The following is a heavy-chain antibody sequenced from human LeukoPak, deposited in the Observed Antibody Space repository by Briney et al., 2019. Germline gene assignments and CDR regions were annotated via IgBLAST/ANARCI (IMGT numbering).Heavy chain of an antibody. CDR3: ARGYCSGGSCYSVVNWFDP. V-gene: IGHV1-2*06. D-gene: IGHD2-15*01. CDR2: INPNSGGT. CDR1: GYTFTGYY. J-gene: IGHJ5*02. Sequence: GASVKVSCKAAGYTFTGYYMFWVRQAPGQGLEWTGRINPNSGGTNYAQKFQGRVTMTRDTSISTVYMELSRLRSDDTAVYYCARGYCSGGSCYSVVNWFDPWGQGTLVTVSS.